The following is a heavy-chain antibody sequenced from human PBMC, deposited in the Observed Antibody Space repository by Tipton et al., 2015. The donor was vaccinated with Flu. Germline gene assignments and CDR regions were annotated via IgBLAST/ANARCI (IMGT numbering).Heavy chain of an antibody. J-gene: IGHJ2*01. V-gene: IGHV3-7*01. CDR3: ARDYNYYSTTGYDYWYLDL. D-gene: IGHD3-9*01. CDR1: GFTFSNYW. Sequence: QLVQSGGALVQPGGSLRLSCATSGFTFSNYWMTWVRQAPGKGLEWVASTKQDGSGKYYVDSVKGRFTISRDNAKKSLYLQMNGLRAEDAAVYYCARDYNYYSTTGYDYWYLDLWGRGTLVTVSS. CDR2: TKQDGSGK.